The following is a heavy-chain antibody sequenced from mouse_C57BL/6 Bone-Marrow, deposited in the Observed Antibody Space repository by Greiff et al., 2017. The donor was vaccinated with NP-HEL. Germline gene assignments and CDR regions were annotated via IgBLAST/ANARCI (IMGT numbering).Heavy chain of an antibody. CDR3: AKRGKLLRT. J-gene: IGHJ1*03. CDR2: IYPSSGNT. D-gene: IGHD1-1*01. V-gene: IGHV1-81*01. Sequence: QVQLQPSGAELARPGASVKLSCKASGYTFTSYGIRWVKQRTGQGLEWIGVIYPSSGNTYYNEKFKGKATLTVDKSSSTAYMELRSLTSEDTAVYFWAKRGKLLRTWGRGTTGTVSS. CDR1: GYTFTSYG.